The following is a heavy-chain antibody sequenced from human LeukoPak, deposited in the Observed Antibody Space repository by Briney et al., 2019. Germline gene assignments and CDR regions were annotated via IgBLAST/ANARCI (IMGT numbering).Heavy chain of an antibody. Sequence: SVKVSCKASGGTFSSYAISWVRQAPGQGLEWMGGIIPIFGTANYAQKFQGRVTITADESTSTAYMELSRLRSDDTAVYYCARVSAAAQGCDYWGQGTLVTVSS. J-gene: IGHJ4*02. D-gene: IGHD6-13*01. V-gene: IGHV1-69*13. CDR3: ARVSAAAQGCDY. CDR2: IIPIFGTA. CDR1: GGTFSSYA.